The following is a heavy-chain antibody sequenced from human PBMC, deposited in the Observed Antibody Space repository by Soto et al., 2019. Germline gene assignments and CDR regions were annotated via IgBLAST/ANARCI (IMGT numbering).Heavy chain of an antibody. CDR1: GGSFSGYY. CDR2: INHSGST. D-gene: IGHD6-13*01. CDR3: ARVPSRAAAGAY. Sequence: QVQLQQWGAGLLKPSETLSLTCAVYGGSFSGYYWSWIRQPPGKGLEWIGEINHSGSTNYNPSLKSRVTISVDTSKNQFSLKLSSMHAADTAVFYCARVPSRAAAGAYWGQGTLVTVSS. J-gene: IGHJ4*02. V-gene: IGHV4-34*01.